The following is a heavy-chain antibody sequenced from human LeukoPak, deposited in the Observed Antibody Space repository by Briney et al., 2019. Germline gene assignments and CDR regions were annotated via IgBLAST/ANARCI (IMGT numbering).Heavy chain of an antibody. D-gene: IGHD3-22*01. CDR3: TKVGTPYYYDSSAPPDY. CDR2: ISGSGGST. CDR1: GFTFSSYA. Sequence: GGSLRLSCAASGFTFSSYAMSWVRQAPGKGLEWVSAISGSGGSTYYADSVKGRFTISRDNSKNTLYLQMNSLRAEDTAVYYCTKVGTPYYYDSSAPPDYWGQGTLVTVSS. J-gene: IGHJ4*02. V-gene: IGHV3-23*01.